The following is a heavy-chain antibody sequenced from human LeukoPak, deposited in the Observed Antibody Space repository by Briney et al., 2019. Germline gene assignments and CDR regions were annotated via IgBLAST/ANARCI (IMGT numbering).Heavy chain of an antibody. CDR2: ISVYNGNT. CDR1: GYTFTSYG. CDR3: ARRYGSGWYPDY. D-gene: IGHD6-19*01. Sequence: ASVKVSCKASGYTFTSYGISWVRQAPGQGLEWMGWISVYNGNTNYAQKFQGRVTMTTDTSTSTAYMELRSLRSDDTAVYYCARRYGSGWYPDYWGQGTLVTVSS. V-gene: IGHV1-18*01. J-gene: IGHJ4*02.